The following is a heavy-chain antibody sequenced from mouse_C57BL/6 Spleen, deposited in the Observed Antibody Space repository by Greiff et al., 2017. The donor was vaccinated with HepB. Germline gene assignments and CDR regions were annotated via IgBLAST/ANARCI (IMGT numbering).Heavy chain of an antibody. CDR2: INPNNGGT. V-gene: IGHV1-26*01. CDR3: AMFANY. CDR1: GYTFTDYY. J-gene: IGHJ4*01. Sequence: VQLQQSGPELVKPGASVKISCKASGYTFTDYYMNWVKQSHGKSLEWIGDINPNNGGTSYNQKFKGKATLTVDKSSSTAYMELRSLTSEDSAVYYCAMFANYWGQGTSVTVSS.